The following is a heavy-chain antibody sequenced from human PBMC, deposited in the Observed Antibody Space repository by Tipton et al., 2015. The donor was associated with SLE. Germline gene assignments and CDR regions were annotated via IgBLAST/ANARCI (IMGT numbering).Heavy chain of an antibody. CDR3: ARVGAPVGATLIFYYYYMDV. CDR2: INHSGST. J-gene: IGHJ6*03. V-gene: IGHV4-34*01. CDR1: GASISSYY. D-gene: IGHD1-26*01. Sequence: TLSLTCTVSGASISSYYWSWIRQPPGKGLEWIGEINHSGSTNYNPSLKSRVTISVDTSKNQFSLQLSSLTASDTALYYCARVGAPVGATLIFYYYYMDVWGKGTTVTVSS.